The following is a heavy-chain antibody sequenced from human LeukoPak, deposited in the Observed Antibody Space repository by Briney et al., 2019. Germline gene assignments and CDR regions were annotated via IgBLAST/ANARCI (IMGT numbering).Heavy chain of an antibody. CDR3: AKDMGIVVVPAATLGYYGMDV. D-gene: IGHD2-2*03. J-gene: IGHJ6*02. CDR1: GFTFDDYA. V-gene: IGHV3-9*01. Sequence: GGSLRLSCAASGFTFDDYAMHWVRQAPGKGLEWVSGISWNSGSIGYADSVKGRFTISRDNAKNSLYLQMNSLRAEDTALYYCAKDMGIVVVPAATLGYYGMDVWGQGTTVTVSS. CDR2: ISWNSGSI.